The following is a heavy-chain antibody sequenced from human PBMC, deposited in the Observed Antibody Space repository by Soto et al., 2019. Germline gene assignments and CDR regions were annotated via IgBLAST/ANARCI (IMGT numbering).Heavy chain of an antibody. Sequence: PSETLSLTCTVSGGSTSSYYWSWIRQPPGKGLEWIGYIYYSGSTNYNPSLKSRVTISVDTSKNQFSLKLSSVTAADTAVYYCARCPDYGDYDNWFAPWGQGALVTVSS. CDR3: ARCPDYGDYDNWFAP. CDR1: GGSTSSYY. V-gene: IGHV4-59*01. D-gene: IGHD4-17*01. CDR2: IYYSGST. J-gene: IGHJ5*02.